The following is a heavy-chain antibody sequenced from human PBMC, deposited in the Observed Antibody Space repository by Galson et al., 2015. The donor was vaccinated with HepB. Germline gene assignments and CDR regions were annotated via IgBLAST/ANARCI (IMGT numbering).Heavy chain of an antibody. V-gene: IGHV3-21*01. CDR3: ARAPEPYSGSYSDDAFDI. CDR1: GFTFSSYS. Sequence: SLRLSCAASGFTFSSYSMNWVRQAPGKGLEWVSSISSSSSYIYYADSVKGRFTISRDNAKNSLYLQMNSLRAEDTAVYYCARAPEPYSGSYSDDAFDIWGQGTMVTVSS. D-gene: IGHD1-26*01. J-gene: IGHJ3*02. CDR2: ISSSSSYI.